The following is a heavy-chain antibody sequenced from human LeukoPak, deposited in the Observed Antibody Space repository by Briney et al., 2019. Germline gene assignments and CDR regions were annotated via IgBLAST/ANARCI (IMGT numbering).Heavy chain of an antibody. D-gene: IGHD2-21*01. V-gene: IGHV3-11*01. J-gene: IGHJ4*02. CDR2: ISSSGSTI. CDR3: ARVEVRAQALCY. CDR1: GFTFSDYY. Sequence: PGGSLRLSCAASGFTFSDYYMSWIRQAPGKGQEWVSYISSSGSTIYYADSVKGRFTITRDNAKNSLYLQMNSLRAEDSAVYYCARVEVRAQALCYWGWGTVVIVSS.